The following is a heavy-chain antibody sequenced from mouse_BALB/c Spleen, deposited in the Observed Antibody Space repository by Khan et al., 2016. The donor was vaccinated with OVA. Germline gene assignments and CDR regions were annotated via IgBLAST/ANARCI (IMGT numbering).Heavy chain of an antibody. CDR3: VRSWDSYYIDY. D-gene: IGHD4-1*01. V-gene: IGHV1-87*01. J-gene: IGHJ2*01. CDR1: GYTFTSYW. CDR2: IYPGNGDT. Sequence: QVQLQQSGAELARPGASVKLSCKASGYTFTSYWMQWVKQRPGQGLEWIGAIYPGNGDTRYTQKFKGKATLTADESSSTAYMQLSSLASEDSAVYYCVRSWDSYYIDYWGQGTTLTVSS.